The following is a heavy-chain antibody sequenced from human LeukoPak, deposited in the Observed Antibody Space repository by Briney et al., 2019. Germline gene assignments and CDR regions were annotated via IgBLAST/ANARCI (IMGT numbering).Heavy chain of an antibody. CDR3: ARAVSTSLRSTAY. V-gene: IGHV3-74*01. CDR1: GFTFSSYW. Sequence: PGGSLRLSCAASGFTFSSYWMHWVRQVPGQGLVWVSRINTDGTTTNYADSVKGRFTTSRDNAKNTLYLQMNSLRAEDTAVYYCARAVSTSLRSTAYWGQGTLVTVSS. CDR2: INTDGTTT. D-gene: IGHD1-1*01. J-gene: IGHJ4*02.